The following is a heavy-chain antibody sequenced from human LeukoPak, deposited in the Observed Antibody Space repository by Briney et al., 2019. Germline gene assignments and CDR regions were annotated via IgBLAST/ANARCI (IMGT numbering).Heavy chain of an antibody. CDR2: VKSKTDGGTT. Sequence: GGSLRLSCAASGFTFSNAWMSWVRQAPGKGLERVGRVKSKTDGGTTDYAAPVKGRFTISRDDSKNTLYLQMNSLKTEDTAVYYCSTDQGYGSGSYYWFDPWGQGTLVTVSS. D-gene: IGHD3-10*01. CDR3: STDQGYGSGSYYWFDP. J-gene: IGHJ5*02. CDR1: GFTFSNAW. V-gene: IGHV3-15*01.